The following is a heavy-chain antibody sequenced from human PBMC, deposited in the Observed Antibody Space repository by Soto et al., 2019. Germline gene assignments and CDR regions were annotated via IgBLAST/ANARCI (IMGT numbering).Heavy chain of an antibody. CDR3: VTVDWYPVDC. J-gene: IGHJ4*02. Sequence: PGGSLRLSCSASGFTFQNYVIHWVRQAPGKGLEYVSAIGAKGDATYADSVKGRFSISRDNSKNSLFLQMTNVTFEDTATYFCVTVDWYPVDCWGQGALVTVSS. CDR1: GFTFQNYV. D-gene: IGHD3-9*01. V-gene: IGHV3-64D*06. CDR2: IGAKGDAT.